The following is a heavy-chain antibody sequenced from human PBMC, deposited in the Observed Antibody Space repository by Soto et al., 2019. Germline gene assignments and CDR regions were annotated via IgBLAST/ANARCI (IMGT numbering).Heavy chain of an antibody. D-gene: IGHD2-2*01. CDR1: GFTFSSYA. CDR2: ISGSGGST. CDR3: AKRHIVVVPAATGPEYYYYGMDV. V-gene: IGHV3-23*01. J-gene: IGHJ6*02. Sequence: PGGSLRLSCAASGFTFSSYAMSWVRQAPGKGLEWVSAISGSGGSTYYADSVKGRFTISRDNSKNTLYLQMNSLRAEDTAVYYCAKRHIVVVPAATGPEYYYYGMDVWGQGTTVTVS.